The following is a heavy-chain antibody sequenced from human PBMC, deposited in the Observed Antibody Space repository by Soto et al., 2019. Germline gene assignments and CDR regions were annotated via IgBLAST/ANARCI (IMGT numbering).Heavy chain of an antibody. D-gene: IGHD5-18*01. CDR3: ARDLLEGYGHARQPDY. J-gene: IGHJ4*02. Sequence: PVGSLRLSCVASGFTFSAYSMSWVRQAPGQGLEWVSPITSSSTYIYYTRSVEGRFTISRDDAKNSLHLQMNSLRAEDTAVYYCARDLLEGYGHARQPDYWGQGTLVTVS. V-gene: IGHV3-21*06. CDR2: ITSSSTYI. CDR1: GFTFSAYS.